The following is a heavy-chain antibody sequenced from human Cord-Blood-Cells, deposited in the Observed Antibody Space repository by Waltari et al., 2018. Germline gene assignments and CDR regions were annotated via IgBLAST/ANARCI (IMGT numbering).Heavy chain of an antibody. J-gene: IGHJ4*02. Sequence: QVQLVEAGGGVVQPGRSLRLSWAASGFTFGSFAMHWVRQAPGKGLEWVAVISYDGSNKYYADSVKGRFTISRDNSKNTLYLQMNSLRAEDTAVYYCAGTIVVVPAAMGYYFDYWGQGTLVTVSS. CDR3: AGTIVVVPAAMGYYFDY. CDR1: GFTFGSFA. D-gene: IGHD2-2*01. CDR2: ISYDGSNK. V-gene: IGHV3-30*04.